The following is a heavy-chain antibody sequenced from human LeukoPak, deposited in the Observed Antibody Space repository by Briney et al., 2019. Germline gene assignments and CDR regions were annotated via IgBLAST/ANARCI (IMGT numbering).Heavy chain of an antibody. Sequence: GGSLRLSCAASGFTFSSYSMNWVRQAPGKGLEWVSSISSSSSYIYYADSVKGRFTTSRDNAKNSLYLQMNSLRAEDTAVYYCARSGGVAADFDYWGQGTLVTVSS. V-gene: IGHV3-21*01. D-gene: IGHD6-19*01. CDR2: ISSSSSYI. J-gene: IGHJ4*02. CDR3: ARSGGVAADFDY. CDR1: GFTFSSYS.